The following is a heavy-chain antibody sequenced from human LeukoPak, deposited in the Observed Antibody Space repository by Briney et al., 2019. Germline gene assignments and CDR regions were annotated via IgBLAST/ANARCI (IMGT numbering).Heavy chain of an antibody. Sequence: GGSLRLSCAASGFTFSSYAMSWVRQAPGKGLEWVSAISGSGGSTYYADSVKGRITISRDNAKNSLYLQMNSLRAEDTAVYYCARQTRYCSSTSCYLWFDPWGQGTLVTVSS. V-gene: IGHV3-23*01. D-gene: IGHD2-2*01. CDR3: ARQTRYCSSTSCYLWFDP. CDR2: ISGSGGST. CDR1: GFTFSSYA. J-gene: IGHJ5*02.